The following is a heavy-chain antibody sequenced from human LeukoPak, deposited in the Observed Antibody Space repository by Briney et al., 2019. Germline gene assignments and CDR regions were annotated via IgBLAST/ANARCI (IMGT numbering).Heavy chain of an antibody. CDR1: GGFISSSSYY. CDR2: IYYSGST. J-gene: IGHJ5*02. D-gene: IGHD2-2*01. CDR3: ARYEVVPAAMSYNWFDP. V-gene: IGHV4-39*01. Sequence: SETLSLTCTVSGGFISSSSYYWGWIRQPPGKGLEWIGSIYYSGSTYYNPSLKSRVTISVDTSKNQFSLKLSSVTAADTAVYYCARYEVVPAAMSYNWFDPWGQGTLVTVSS.